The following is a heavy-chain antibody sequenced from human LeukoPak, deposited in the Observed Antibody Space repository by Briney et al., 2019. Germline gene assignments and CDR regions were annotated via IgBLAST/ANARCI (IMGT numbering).Heavy chain of an antibody. V-gene: IGHV4-39*01. D-gene: IGHD6-13*01. Sequence: PGGSLRLSCTASGLTFSTSGFNWIRQPPGKGLEWIGSIYYSGSTYYNPSLKSRVTISVDTSKNQFSLKLSSVTAADTAVYYCAGPDTAADWFDPWGQGTLVTVSS. J-gene: IGHJ5*02. CDR1: GLTFSTSGFN. CDR3: AGPDTAADWFDP. CDR2: IYYSGST.